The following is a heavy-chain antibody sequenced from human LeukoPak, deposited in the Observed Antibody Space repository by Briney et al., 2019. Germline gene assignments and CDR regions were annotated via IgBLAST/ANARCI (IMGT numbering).Heavy chain of an antibody. CDR2: ISAYNGNT. J-gene: IGHJ5*02. CDR1: GYTFTSYG. V-gene: IGHV1-18*01. CDR3: ARTRALGYCSSTSCRSNWFDP. D-gene: IGHD2-2*01. Sequence: ASVKASCKASGYTFTSYGISWVRQAPGQGLEWMGWISAYNGNTNYAQKLQGRVTMTTDTSTSTAYMELRSLRSDDTAVYYCARTRALGYCSSTSCRSNWFDPWGQGTLVTVSS.